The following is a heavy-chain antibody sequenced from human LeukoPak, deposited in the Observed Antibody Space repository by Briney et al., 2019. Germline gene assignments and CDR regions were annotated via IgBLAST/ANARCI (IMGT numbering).Heavy chain of an antibody. D-gene: IGHD6-19*01. CDR2: INPSGGST. V-gene: IGHV1-46*01. CDR3: ARAGSSGWSSPSGY. CDR1: GYTFTSYY. Sequence: ASVKVSCKASGYTFTSYYMHWVRQAPGQGLEWMGIINPSGGSTSYAQKLQGRVTMTTDTSTSTAYMELRSLRSDDTAVYYCARAGSSGWSSPSGYWGQGTLVTVSS. J-gene: IGHJ4*02.